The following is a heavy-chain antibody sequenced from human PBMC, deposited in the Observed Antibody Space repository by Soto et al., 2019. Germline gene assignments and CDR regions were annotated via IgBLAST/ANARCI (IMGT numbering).Heavy chain of an antibody. CDR1: GFTFRSYP. V-gene: IGHV3-30-3*02. CDR2: VSYDGITK. Sequence: GGSLRLSCAASGFTFRSYPMHWVRQAPGKGLEWVAIVSYDGITKYADSVKGRFTISRDNSNNTLFLQMNSLRTEDTAVYYCTKEGLFWSGSFDSWGQGTLVTVSS. J-gene: IGHJ4*02. CDR3: TKEGLFWSGSFDS. D-gene: IGHD3-3*01.